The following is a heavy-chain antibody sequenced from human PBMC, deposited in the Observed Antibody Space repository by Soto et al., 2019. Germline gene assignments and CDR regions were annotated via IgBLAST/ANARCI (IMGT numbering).Heavy chain of an antibody. J-gene: IGHJ6*02. CDR3: ARHYSAMGV. V-gene: IGHV3-53*01. CDR1: GFTVSSDS. Sequence: GGSLRLSCAASGFTVSSDSMTWGRQAPGKGLEWISIIYSDNNTDYADSVKGRFSISRDTSKNILYLQMNSLRAEDTAEYYCARHYSAMGVWGQGTTVTVSS. CDR2: IYSDNNT.